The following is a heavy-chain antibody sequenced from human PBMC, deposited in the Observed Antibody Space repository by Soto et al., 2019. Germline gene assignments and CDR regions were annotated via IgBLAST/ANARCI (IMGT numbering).Heavy chain of an antibody. J-gene: IGHJ5*02. V-gene: IGHV3-9*01. Sequence: PGGSLRLSCVAFGFNFEDYAMHWIRQAPGKGLEWVSGINWNSGITGYADSVKGRFTISGDNANNSLHLEMSSLKTEDTALYYCARGRGALTVVSNWFDPWGQGTLVTVSS. CDR2: INWNSGIT. CDR1: GFNFEDYA. D-gene: IGHD2-15*01. CDR3: ARGRGALTVVSNWFDP.